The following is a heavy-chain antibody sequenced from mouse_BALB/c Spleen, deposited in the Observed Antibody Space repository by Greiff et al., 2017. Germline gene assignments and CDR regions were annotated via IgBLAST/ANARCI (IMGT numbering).Heavy chain of an antibody. CDR1: GYTFTSYY. J-gene: IGHJ4*01. CDR3: TTAYFYAMDY. V-gene: IGHV1S16*01. CDR2: INPSNGGT. D-gene: IGHD2-10*01. Sequence: VQLQQSGAELVKPGASVKLSCKASGYTFTSYYMYWVKQRPGQGLEWIGEINPSNGGTNFNEKFKSKATLTVDKSSSTAYMQLSSLTSEDSAVYYCTTAYFYAMDYWGQGTSVTVSS.